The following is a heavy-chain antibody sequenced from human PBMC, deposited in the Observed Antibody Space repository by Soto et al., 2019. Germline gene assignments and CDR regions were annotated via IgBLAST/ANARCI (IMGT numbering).Heavy chain of an antibody. CDR1: GYTFTGYY. J-gene: IGHJ5*02. D-gene: IGHD2-15*01. CDR3: ARDGAGVVVAAADWFDP. V-gene: IGHV1-2*02. Sequence: QVQLVQSGAEVKKPGASVKVSCKASGYTFTGYYMHWVRQAPGQGLEWMGWINPNSGGTNYAQKFQGRVTMTRDTSISTAYMELSRLRSDDTAVYYCARDGAGVVVAAADWFDPWGQGTLVTVSS. CDR2: INPNSGGT.